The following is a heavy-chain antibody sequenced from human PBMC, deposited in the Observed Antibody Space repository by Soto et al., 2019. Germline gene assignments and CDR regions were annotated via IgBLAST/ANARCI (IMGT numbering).Heavy chain of an antibody. Sequence: SETLSLTCTVSGGSISSYYWSWIRQPAGKGLEWIGRIYTSGSTNYNPSLKSRVTMSVDTSKNQFSLKLSFVTAADTAVYYCARDQISGWYPAPYYYYGMDVWGQGTTVTVSS. CDR3: ARDQISGWYPAPYYYYGMDV. J-gene: IGHJ6*02. CDR2: IYTSGST. D-gene: IGHD6-19*01. V-gene: IGHV4-4*07. CDR1: GGSISSYY.